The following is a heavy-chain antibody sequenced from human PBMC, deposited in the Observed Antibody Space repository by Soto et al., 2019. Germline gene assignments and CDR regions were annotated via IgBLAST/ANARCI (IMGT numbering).Heavy chain of an antibody. CDR2: INAYNGNT. CDR1: GYTFTTYG. D-gene: IGHD6-19*01. CDR3: ARDPVAGISFDY. J-gene: IGHJ4*02. Sequence: QVQLVQSGAEVKKPGASVKVSCKASGYTFTTYGISWVRQAPGQGLEWMGWINAYNGNTNYAQKLQGRGTMTTDTSASTAYMELRLLRSDDSAVYYCARDPVAGISFDYWGQAALVTVSS. V-gene: IGHV1-18*01.